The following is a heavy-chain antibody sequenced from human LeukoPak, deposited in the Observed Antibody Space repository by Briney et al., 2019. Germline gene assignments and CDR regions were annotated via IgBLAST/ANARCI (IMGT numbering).Heavy chain of an antibody. J-gene: IGHJ5*02. CDR1: GGSFSGYY. V-gene: IGHV4-34*01. CDR3: ARPLGYCSDSRCPQSWFDP. Sequence: PSETLSLTCAVSGGSFSGYYWTWIRQPPGKGLEWIGEINHSGRTNYNPSLKSRVIMSVGTSKNQFSLKLGSVTAADTAVYYCARPLGYCSDSRCPQSWFDPWGQGTLVTVSS. CDR2: INHSGRT. D-gene: IGHD2-15*01.